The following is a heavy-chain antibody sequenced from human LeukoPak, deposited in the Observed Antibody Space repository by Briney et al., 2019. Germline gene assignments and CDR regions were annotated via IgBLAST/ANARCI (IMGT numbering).Heavy chain of an antibody. CDR3: AGRYCINTGCPRGNYYYFGLDV. J-gene: IGHJ6*02. Sequence: ASVKVSCKASGVTFSNYAVSWVRQAPGQGLEWMEGFTPAPGTSNYAQKFQGRVTITADESTSTAYMELSSLRSDDTAVYYCAGRYCINTGCPRGNYYYFGLDVWGRGTTVTVSS. V-gene: IGHV1-69*01. CDR1: GVTFSNYA. D-gene: IGHD2-2*01. CDR2: FTPAPGTS.